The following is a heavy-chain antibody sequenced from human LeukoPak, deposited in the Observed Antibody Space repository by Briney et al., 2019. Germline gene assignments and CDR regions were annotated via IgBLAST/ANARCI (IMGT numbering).Heavy chain of an antibody. V-gene: IGHV3-66*01. J-gene: IGHJ5*02. D-gene: IGHD6-6*01. CDR2: IYSGGST. Sequence: GGSLRLSCAASGFTVSSNYMSWVRQAPGKGLEWVSVIYSGGSTYYADSVKGRFTISRDNSKNTLYLQMNSLKTEDTAVYYCTTDLRAARPGWFDPWGQGTLVTVSS. CDR3: TTDLRAARPGWFDP. CDR1: GFTVSSNY.